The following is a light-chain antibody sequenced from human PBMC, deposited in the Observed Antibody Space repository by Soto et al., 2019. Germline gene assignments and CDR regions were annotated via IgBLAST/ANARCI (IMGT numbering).Light chain of an antibody. J-gene: IGLJ3*02. Sequence: QSVLTQPPSASGTPGQRVTISCSGSSSNIGSNTVNWYQQFPGTAPKLLIYGNDQRPSGVPDRFSGSKSGTSASLAISGLQSEDEADYYCAAWDDSLNGRVFGGGTKVTVL. V-gene: IGLV1-44*01. CDR3: AAWDDSLNGRV. CDR1: SSNIGSNT. CDR2: GND.